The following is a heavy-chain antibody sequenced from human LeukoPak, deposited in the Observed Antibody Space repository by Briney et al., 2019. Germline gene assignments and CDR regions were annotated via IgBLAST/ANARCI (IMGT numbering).Heavy chain of an antibody. J-gene: IGHJ4*02. V-gene: IGHV3-30*02. CDR3: AKTMSPYYYDSSGF. Sequence: GGSLRLSCAASGFTFSSYGMHWVRQAPGKGLEWVAIIRYDGRNKYYAESVKGRFTISRDNSKNTLYLQMNSLRAEDTAVYYCAKTMSPYYYDSSGFWGQGTLVTVSS. CDR1: GFTFSSYG. D-gene: IGHD3-22*01. CDR2: IRYDGRNK.